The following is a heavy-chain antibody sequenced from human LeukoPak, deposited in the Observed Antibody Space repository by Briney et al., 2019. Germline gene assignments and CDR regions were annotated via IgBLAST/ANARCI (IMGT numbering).Heavy chain of an antibody. CDR3: ARETSQKGAHYMDV. CDR2: IYHSGST. V-gene: IGHV4-38-2*02. CDR1: GYSISSGYY. J-gene: IGHJ6*03. D-gene: IGHD3-16*01. Sequence: PSVTLSLTCTVSGYSISSGYYWGWIRQPPGKGLEWIGSIYHSGSTYYNPSLKSRVTISVDTSKNQFSLKLSSVTAADTAVYYCARETSQKGAHYMDVWGKGTTVTISS.